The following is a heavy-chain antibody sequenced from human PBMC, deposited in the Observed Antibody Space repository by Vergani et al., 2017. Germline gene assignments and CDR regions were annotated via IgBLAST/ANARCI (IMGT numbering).Heavy chain of an antibody. CDR2: IYHSGST. CDR1: GGSISSSNW. CDR3: AREMIAVAGDRNYMDV. V-gene: IGHV4-4*02. J-gene: IGHJ6*03. D-gene: IGHD6-19*01. Sequence: QVQLQESGPGLVKPSGTLSLTCAVSGGSISSSNWWSWVRQPPGKGLEWIGEIYHSGSTNYNPSRKRRVTISVDKSKNQFSLKLSSVTAADTAVYYWAREMIAVAGDRNYMDVWGKGTTVTVSS.